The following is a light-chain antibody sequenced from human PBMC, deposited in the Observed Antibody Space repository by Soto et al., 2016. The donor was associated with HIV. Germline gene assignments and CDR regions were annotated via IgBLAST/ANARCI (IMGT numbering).Light chain of an antibody. Sequence: SYVLTQPPSVSVAPGETATITCGGANIETESVHWYQQKAGLAPVLVLYDDSARPSGIPERFSGSNSGNMASLTITRVEAGDEADYYCQVRHSRKDPVIFGGGTTLTVL. CDR1: NIETES. V-gene: IGLV3-21*02. J-gene: IGLJ2*01. CDR3: QVRHSRKDPVI. CDR2: DDS.